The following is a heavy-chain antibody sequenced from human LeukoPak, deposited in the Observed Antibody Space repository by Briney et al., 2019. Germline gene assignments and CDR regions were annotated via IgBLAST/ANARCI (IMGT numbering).Heavy chain of an antibody. CDR1: GCSISRGYY. V-gene: IGHV4-38-2*01. Sequence: SETLSLTCAVSGCSISRGYYWALIRQPPGKGLEWIGTVYHTGSTYYNPSLDSRVTISVDTSKNEFSLNLKSVTAADTAVYYCARAGWIITSGIDYWGQGALVTVSS. CDR2: VYHTGST. CDR3: ARAGWIITSGIDY. J-gene: IGHJ4*02. D-gene: IGHD3-10*01.